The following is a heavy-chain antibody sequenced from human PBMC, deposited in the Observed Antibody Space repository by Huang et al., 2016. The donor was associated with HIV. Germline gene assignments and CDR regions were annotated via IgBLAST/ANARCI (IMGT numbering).Heavy chain of an antibody. Sequence: QLQLQESGPGLVKPSETLSLTCTVSGGSISSSSYYWGWIRQPPGKGLEWIGSIYYSGSTYYNPSLKRRVTISVDTSKNQFSLKLSSVTAADTAVYYCRGDIVVVIAATRYYFDYWGQGTRVTVSS. J-gene: IGHJ4*02. V-gene: IGHV4-39*01. CDR3: RGDIVVVIAATRYYFDY. D-gene: IGHD2-15*01. CDR2: IYYSGST. CDR1: GGSISSSSYY.